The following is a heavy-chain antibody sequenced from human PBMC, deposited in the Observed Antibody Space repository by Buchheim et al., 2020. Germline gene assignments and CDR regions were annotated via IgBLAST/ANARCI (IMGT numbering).Heavy chain of an antibody. CDR3: ASLVGATPGGFDY. J-gene: IGHJ4*02. Sequence: QVQLQQWGAGLLKPSETLSLTCAVYGGSFSGYYWSWIRQPPGKGLEWIGYIYYSGSTYYNPSLKSRVTISVDTSKNQFSLKLSSVTAADTAVYYCASLVGATPGGFDYWGQGTL. CDR1: GGSFSGYY. D-gene: IGHD1-26*01. CDR2: IYYSGST. V-gene: IGHV4-34*01.